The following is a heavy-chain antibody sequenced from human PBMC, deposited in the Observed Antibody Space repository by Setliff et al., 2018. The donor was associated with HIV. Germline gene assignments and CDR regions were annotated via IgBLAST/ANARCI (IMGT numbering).Heavy chain of an antibody. Sequence: ASVKVSCKASGYTFTAYQMHWVRQAPGQGLEWMGWINPNSGGTNSAQKFQGRVTMTRDTSISVAYMELSSLTSDDTAVYYRARAIRYYDSSGYYLDVWGKGTTVTVSS. CDR2: INPNSGGT. J-gene: IGHJ6*03. D-gene: IGHD3-22*01. CDR1: GYTFTAYQ. V-gene: IGHV1-2*02. CDR3: ARAIRYYDSSGYYLDV.